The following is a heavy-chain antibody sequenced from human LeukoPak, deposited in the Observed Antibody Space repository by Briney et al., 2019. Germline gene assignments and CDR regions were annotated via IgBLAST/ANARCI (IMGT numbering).Heavy chain of an antibody. CDR3: ARGRRLRGTDY. J-gene: IGHJ4*02. D-gene: IGHD3-10*01. Sequence: SETLSLTCAVYGGSFSGYYWSWIRQPPGKGLEWIGEINHSGSTNYNPSLKSRVTISVDTSKNQFSLKLSSVTAADTAVYYCARGRRLRGTDYWGQGALVTVSS. V-gene: IGHV4-34*01. CDR2: INHSGST. CDR1: GGSFSGYY.